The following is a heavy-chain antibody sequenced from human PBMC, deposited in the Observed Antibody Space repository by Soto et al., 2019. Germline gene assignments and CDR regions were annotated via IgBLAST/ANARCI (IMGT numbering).Heavy chain of an antibody. CDR2: MNPNSGNT. CDR3: ARGNSFYYYYYMDV. J-gene: IGHJ6*03. Sequence: ASVKVSCKASGYTFTSYDINWVRQATGQGLEWMGWMNPNSGNTGYAQKFQGRVTMTRNTSISTAYMELSSLRSDDTAVYYCARGNSFYYYYYMDVWGKGTTVTVS. CDR1: GYTFTSYD. V-gene: IGHV1-8*01.